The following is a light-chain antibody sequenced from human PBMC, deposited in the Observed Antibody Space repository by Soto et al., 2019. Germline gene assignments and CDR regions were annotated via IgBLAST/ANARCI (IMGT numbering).Light chain of an antibody. J-gene: IGLJ2*01. V-gene: IGLV2-14*01. CDR3: SSYTSSGTLV. Sequence: QSALTQPASVSGSPGQSITISCTGTSSDIGGYNYISWYQQNPGQAPKLMIYEVSNRPSGVSNRFSGSKSGNTASLTISGLQAEDEADYYCSSYTSSGTLVFGGGTKRTVL. CDR2: EVS. CDR1: SSDIGGYNY.